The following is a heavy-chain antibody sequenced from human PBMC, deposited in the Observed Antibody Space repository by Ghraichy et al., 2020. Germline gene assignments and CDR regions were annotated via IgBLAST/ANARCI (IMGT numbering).Heavy chain of an antibody. CDR1: GYTFTGYY. V-gene: IGHV1-2*04. Sequence: ASVKVSCKASGYTFTGYYMHWVRQAPGQGLEWMGWINPNSGGTNYAQKFQGWVTMTRDTSISTAYMELSRLRSDDTAVYSCAREGGGYSGNYFDYWGQGTLVTVSS. CDR2: INPNSGGT. D-gene: IGHD1-26*01. J-gene: IGHJ4*02. CDR3: AREGGGYSGNYFDY.